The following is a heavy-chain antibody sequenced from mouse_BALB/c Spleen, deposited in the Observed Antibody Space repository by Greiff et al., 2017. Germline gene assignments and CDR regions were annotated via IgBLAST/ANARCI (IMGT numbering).Heavy chain of an antibody. CDR2: INPYNDGT. D-gene: IGHD2-3*01. V-gene: IGHV1-14*01. CDR3: AREGDGYYFDY. J-gene: IGHJ2*01. CDR1: GYTFTSYV. Sequence: VQLQQSGPELVKPGASVKMSCKASGYTFTSYVMHWVKQKPGQGLEWIGDINPYNDGTKYNEKFKGKATLTSDKSSSTAYMELSSLTSEDSAVYYCAREGDGYYFDYWGQGTTLTVSS.